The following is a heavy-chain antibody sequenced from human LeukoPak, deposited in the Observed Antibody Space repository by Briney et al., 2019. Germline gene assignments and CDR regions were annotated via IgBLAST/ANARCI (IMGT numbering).Heavy chain of an antibody. CDR1: GGSINNYY. CDR2: IYYTGSA. D-gene: IGHD3-16*01. CDR3: ASSRGIMTFDI. V-gene: IGHV4-59*01. J-gene: IGHJ3*02. Sequence: SETLSLTCTVSGGSINNYYWSWIRQPPGKGLEWIGYIYYTGSANYNPSLRSRVTISVDTPKNQFSLKLSSVTAADTAVYYCASSRGIMTFDIWGQGTMVAVSS.